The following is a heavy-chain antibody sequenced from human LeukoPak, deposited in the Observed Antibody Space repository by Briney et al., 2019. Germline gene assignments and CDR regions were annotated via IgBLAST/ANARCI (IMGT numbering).Heavy chain of an antibody. CDR1: GGSFSGYY. D-gene: IGHD1-14*01. Sequence: SETLSLTCAVYGGSFSGYYWSWIRQPPGKGLEWIGEINHSGSTNYNPSLKSRVTISVDTSKNQFSLKLSSVTAADTAVYYCARGRNGHDYWGQGTLVTVSS. CDR3: ARGRNGHDY. V-gene: IGHV4-34*01. CDR2: INHSGST. J-gene: IGHJ4*02.